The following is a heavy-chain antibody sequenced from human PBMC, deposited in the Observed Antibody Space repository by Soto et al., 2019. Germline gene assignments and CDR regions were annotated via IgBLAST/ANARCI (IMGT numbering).Heavy chain of an antibody. Sequence: GASVKVSCKASGYTFTSYDINWVRQATGQGLEWMGWMNPNSGNTGYAQKFQGRVTMTRNTSISTAYMELSSLRSEDTAVYYCARWEQWLEGSWFDPWGQGTLVTVSS. CDR3: ARWEQWLEGSWFDP. V-gene: IGHV1-8*01. J-gene: IGHJ5*02. D-gene: IGHD6-19*01. CDR1: GYTFTSYD. CDR2: MNPNSGNT.